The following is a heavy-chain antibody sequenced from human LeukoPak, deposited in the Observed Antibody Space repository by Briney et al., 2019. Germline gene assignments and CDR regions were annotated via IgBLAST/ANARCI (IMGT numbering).Heavy chain of an antibody. D-gene: IGHD6-6*01. CDR2: IYYSGST. Sequence: SETLSLTCTVSGGSISNYYWSWIRQPPGMGLEWIGNIYYSGSTNYNPSLKSRVTISVETSKNQFSLKLSSVTAADTAVYYCARRTDSGSWYFDLWGRATLVTVSS. CDR3: ARRTDSGSWYFDL. CDR1: GGSISNYY. V-gene: IGHV4-59*01. J-gene: IGHJ2*01.